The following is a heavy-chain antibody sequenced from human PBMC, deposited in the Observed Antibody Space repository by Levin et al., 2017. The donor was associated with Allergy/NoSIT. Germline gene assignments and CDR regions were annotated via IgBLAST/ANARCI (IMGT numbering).Heavy chain of an antibody. CDR1: GFTFSSYS. J-gene: IGHJ4*02. V-gene: IGHV3-48*01. D-gene: IGHD4-17*01. CDR3: ASPRVYGDPPFDY. Sequence: ETLSLTCAASGFTFSSYSMNWVRQAPGKGLEWVSYISSSSSTIYYADSVKGRFTISRDNAKNSLYLQMNSLRAEDTAVYYCASPRVYGDPPFDYWGQGTLVTVSS. CDR2: ISSSSSTI.